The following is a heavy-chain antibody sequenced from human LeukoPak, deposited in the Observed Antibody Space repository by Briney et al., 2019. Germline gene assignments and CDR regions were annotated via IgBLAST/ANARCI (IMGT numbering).Heavy chain of an antibody. V-gene: IGHV3-30*18. CDR1: GFTFSSYG. CDR3: AKLRSYPVDY. CDR2: ISYDGSNK. Sequence: GRSLRLSCAASGFTFSSYGMHWVRQAPGKGLEWVAVISYDGSNKYYADSVKGRFTISRDNSKNTLYLQMNSLRAEDTAVYYCAKLRSYPVDYWGQGTLVTVSS. J-gene: IGHJ4*02. D-gene: IGHD1-26*01.